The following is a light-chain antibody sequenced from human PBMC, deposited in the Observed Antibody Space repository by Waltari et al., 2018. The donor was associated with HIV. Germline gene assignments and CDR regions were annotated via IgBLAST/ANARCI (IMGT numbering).Light chain of an antibody. CDR1: PPNIGDNF. CDR2: ENN. CDR3: GTWDSNLAAWV. J-gene: IGLJ3*02. V-gene: IGLV1-51*02. Sequence: QSELTQLPAGSAAPGQHVTFSCPRSPPNIGDNFVSWYQQPPRTAPKLLIYENNKRPSVIPDRFSGSKSGTSATLGITGLQTGDEADYYCGTWDSNLAAWVFGGGTKVTVL.